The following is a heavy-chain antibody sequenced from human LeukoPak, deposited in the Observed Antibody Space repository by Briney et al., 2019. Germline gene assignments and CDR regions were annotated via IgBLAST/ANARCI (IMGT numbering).Heavy chain of an antibody. D-gene: IGHD3-22*01. CDR3: ARAGRYDSSGMGIFDY. CDR1: GGSISSYY. Sequence: PSETLSLTCTVSGGSISSYYWSWIRQPAGKGLEWIGRIYTSGSTNYNPSLKSRVTISVDKSKNQFSLKLSSVTAADTAVYYCARAGRYDSSGMGIFDYWGQGTLVTVSS. V-gene: IGHV4-4*07. J-gene: IGHJ4*02. CDR2: IYTSGST.